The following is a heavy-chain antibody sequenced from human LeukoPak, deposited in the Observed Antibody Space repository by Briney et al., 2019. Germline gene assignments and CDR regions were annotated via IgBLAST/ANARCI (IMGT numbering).Heavy chain of an antibody. CDR1: GYTFTGYY. CDR2: INPNSGGT. D-gene: IGHD6-6*01. J-gene: IGHJ5*02. V-gene: IGHV1-2*02. Sequence: ASVKVSCKASGYTFTGYYMHWVRQAPGQGLEWMGWINPNSGGTNYAQKFQGRVTMTRDTSISTAYMELSRLRSDDTAVYYCARAPPPGSSSSNWFDPWGQGTLVTVSS. CDR3: ARAPPPGSSSSNWFDP.